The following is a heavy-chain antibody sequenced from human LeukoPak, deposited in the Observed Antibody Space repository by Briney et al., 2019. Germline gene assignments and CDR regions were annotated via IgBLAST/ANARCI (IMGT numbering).Heavy chain of an antibody. V-gene: IGHV3-74*01. D-gene: IGHD3-16*01. Sequence: GGSLRLSCATSGFSFSDYWMSWVRQAPGKGLVWISNINEYGTTAYADSVKGRFTISRDNDKNTLYLQMNSLRAEDTAVYFCARVRGGNWGHGTLVTVSS. CDR3: ARVRGGN. CDR1: GFSFSDYW. CDR2: INEYGTT. J-gene: IGHJ4*01.